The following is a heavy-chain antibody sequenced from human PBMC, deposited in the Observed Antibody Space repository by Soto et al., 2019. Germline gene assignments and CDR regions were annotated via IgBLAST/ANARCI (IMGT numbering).Heavy chain of an antibody. CDR2: IYYSGSP. CDR3: ARVEGSSYYFRHDC. V-gene: IGHV4-31*03. J-gene: IGHJ4*02. D-gene: IGHD1-26*01. CDR1: GGSISSGSYH. Sequence: SETLSPTCTVSGGSISSGSYHWSWIRQHPGRGLEWIGNIYYSGSPYYNPSLKSRATISIDTSKDQFSLRLGSVTAADTAVYYCARVEGSSYYFRHDCWGRGTLVTVSS.